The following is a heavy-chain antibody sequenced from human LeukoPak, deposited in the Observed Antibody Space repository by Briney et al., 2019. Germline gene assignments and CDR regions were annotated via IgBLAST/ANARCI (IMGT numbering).Heavy chain of an antibody. J-gene: IGHJ4*02. CDR3: AALNYDILTGYYKDYYFDY. CDR2: IVVGSGNT. CDR1: GFTFTSSA. D-gene: IGHD3-9*01. V-gene: IGHV1-58*01. Sequence: ASVKVSCKASGFTFTSSAVQWVRQARGQRLEWIGWIVVGSGNTNYAQKFQERVTITRDMSTSTAYMELSSLRSGDTAVYYCAALNYDILTGYYKDYYFDYWGQGTLVTVSS.